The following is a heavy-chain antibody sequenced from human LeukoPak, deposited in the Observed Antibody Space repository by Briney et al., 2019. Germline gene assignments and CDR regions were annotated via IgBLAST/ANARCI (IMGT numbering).Heavy chain of an antibody. CDR1: GFTVSSNY. D-gene: IGHD6-13*01. Sequence: QPGGSLRLSCAAPGFTVSSNYMSWVRQAPGKGLEWVSIIYSGGSTYYADSVKGRFTISRDNSKNTLYLQMNSLRAEDTAVYYCASKGPQYTSSWYYFDYWGQGTLVTVSS. J-gene: IGHJ4*02. V-gene: IGHV3-66*02. CDR3: ASKGPQYTSSWYYFDY. CDR2: IYSGGST.